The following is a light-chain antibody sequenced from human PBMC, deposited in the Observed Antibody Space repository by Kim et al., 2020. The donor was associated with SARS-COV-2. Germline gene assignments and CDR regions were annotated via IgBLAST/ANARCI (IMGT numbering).Light chain of an antibody. J-gene: IGKJ1*01. V-gene: IGKV1-27*01. CDR2: GSS. Sequence: GDRVNITCRASQDIGSSLAWYQQKPRRSPELLISGSSTLQSGVPSRFSGSGSGTDFTLTISSLQPEDIATYYCQKYNPAPWTFGQGTKVDI. CDR1: QDIGSS. CDR3: QKYNPAPWT.